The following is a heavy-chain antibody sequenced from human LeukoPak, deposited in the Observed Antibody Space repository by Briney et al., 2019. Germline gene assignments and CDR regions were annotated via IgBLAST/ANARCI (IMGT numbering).Heavy chain of an antibody. CDR3: VKGFPHYYDSSGFGAFDV. Sequence: PGGSLRLSCSASGFTFSFYAMGWVRQAPGKGLEYVSAISSNGGNTYYADSVKGRFTISRDNSKSTLYLQMNSLRADDTAVYYCVKGFPHYYDSSGFGAFDVWGQGTIVTVSS. CDR2: ISSNGGNT. CDR1: GFTFSFYA. V-gene: IGHV3-64D*09. D-gene: IGHD3-22*01. J-gene: IGHJ3*01.